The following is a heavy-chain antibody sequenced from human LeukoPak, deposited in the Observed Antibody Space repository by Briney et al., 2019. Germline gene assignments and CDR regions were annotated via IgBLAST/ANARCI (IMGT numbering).Heavy chain of an antibody. CDR1: GFIFSRYA. CDR2: ISSDGGST. CDR3: VNYGMDV. Sequence: GGSLRLSCAASGFIFSRYAMIWVRQAPGKGLEYVSAISSDGGSTYYANSVKGRFTISRDNSKNTLYLQMGSLRAEDMAVYYCVNYGMDVWGQGTTVTVSS. J-gene: IGHJ6*02. V-gene: IGHV3-64*01.